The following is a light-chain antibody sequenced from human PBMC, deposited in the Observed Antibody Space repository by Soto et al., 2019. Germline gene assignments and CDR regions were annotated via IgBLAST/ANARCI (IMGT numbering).Light chain of an antibody. V-gene: IGLV2-14*01. Sequence: QSALTQPASVSGSLGRSITISCTGTSSDVGAYDFVSWYQHSPGKAPKLVTFDVTHRPPGISDRFSGSKSANTASLTISGLQAEDEAFYYCSSYTTRSTLVFGGGTKITVL. CDR3: SSYTTRSTLV. CDR1: SSDVGAYDF. CDR2: DVT. J-gene: IGLJ1*01.